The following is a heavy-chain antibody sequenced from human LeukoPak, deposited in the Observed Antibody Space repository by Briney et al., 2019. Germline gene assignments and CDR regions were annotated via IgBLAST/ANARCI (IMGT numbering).Heavy chain of an antibody. CDR1: GYTFSDYY. D-gene: IGHD5-24*01. J-gene: IGHJ4*02. CDR2: IRPNTGGT. CDR3: ARGTERATAISDY. V-gene: IGHV1-2*02. Sequence: ASVKVSCKASGYTFSDYYLHWVRQAPGQGLEWMGWIRPNTGGTNYAQNFQGRVTVTRDTSITTAYMELSRLRSDDMAVYYCARGTERATAISDYWGQGTLVTVSS.